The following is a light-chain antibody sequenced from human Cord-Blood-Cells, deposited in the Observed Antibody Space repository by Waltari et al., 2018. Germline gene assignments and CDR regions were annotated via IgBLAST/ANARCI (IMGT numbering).Light chain of an antibody. Sequence: QSALTQPASVAGSPGQSITISCTGTSSDVGGYNYVSWYQQHPGKAPKPMIYNVSNRPSGVSNRFSGSKSRNTATLTISGLQTGDETDYYCSSYTSSSTWVFGGGTTLTVL. J-gene: IGLJ3*02. CDR1: SSDVGGYNY. V-gene: IGLV2-14*03. CDR3: SSYTSSSTWV. CDR2: NVS.